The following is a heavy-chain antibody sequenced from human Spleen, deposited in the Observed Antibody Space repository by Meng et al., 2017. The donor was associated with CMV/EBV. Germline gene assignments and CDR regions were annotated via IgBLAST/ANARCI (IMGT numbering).Heavy chain of an antibody. CDR3: ARDHLGFDY. CDR2: TYYRSKWYN. D-gene: IGHD7-27*01. Sequence: QFQLQQAGPGLVKPSQSLSLACAISGDSVFSNSAACNWIRQSPLIGLEWLRRTYYRSKWYNDYAVSVQSRITINPDTSKNQFSLQLNSVTPEDTAVYYCARDHLGFDYWGQGTLVAVSS. CDR1: GDSVFSNSAA. J-gene: IGHJ4*02. V-gene: IGHV6-1*01.